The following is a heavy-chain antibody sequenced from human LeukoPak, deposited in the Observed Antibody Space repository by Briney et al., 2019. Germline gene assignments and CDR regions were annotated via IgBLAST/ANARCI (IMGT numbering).Heavy chain of an antibody. CDR1: GGTFSSYA. CDR3: ASHIAAAEYYFDY. J-gene: IGHJ4*02. V-gene: IGHV1-69*13. D-gene: IGHD6-13*01. CDR2: IIPIFGTA. Sequence: GASVKVSCKASGGTFSSYAISWVRQAPGQGLEWMGGIIPIFGTANYAQKFQGRVTITADESTSTAYMELSSLRSEDTAVYYCASHIAAAEYYFDYWGQGTLVTVSS.